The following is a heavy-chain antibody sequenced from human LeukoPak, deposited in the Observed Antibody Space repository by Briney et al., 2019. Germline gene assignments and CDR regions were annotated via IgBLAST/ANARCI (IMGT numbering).Heavy chain of an antibody. CDR3: AREYYYGSGNFYDL. J-gene: IGHJ2*01. V-gene: IGHV3-23*01. Sequence: PGGSLRLSCAAYGFTFSSYGMSWVRQAPGRGLEWVSALSGNGAKTYYSDSVKGRFTISRDNSKNTLYLQMNSLRAEDTAVYYCAREYYYGSGNFYDLWGRGTLVTVSS. CDR2: LSGNGAKT. CDR1: GFTFSSYG. D-gene: IGHD3-10*01.